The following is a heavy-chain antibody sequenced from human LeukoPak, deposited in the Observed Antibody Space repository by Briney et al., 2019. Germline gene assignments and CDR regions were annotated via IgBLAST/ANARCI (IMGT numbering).Heavy chain of an antibody. D-gene: IGHD3-16*01. CDR2: IYHDETT. CDR3: ANADTEDYFDS. V-gene: IGHV4-38-2*01. Sequence: SETLPLTCAVSGYSISSDFYWGWVRQPPGKGLEWVGSIYHDETTYYNPSLKSRVTISLDTSRKQFSLNLASVTAADTAIYYCANADTEDYFDSWGQGTLVTVSS. CDR1: GYSISSDFY. J-gene: IGHJ4*02.